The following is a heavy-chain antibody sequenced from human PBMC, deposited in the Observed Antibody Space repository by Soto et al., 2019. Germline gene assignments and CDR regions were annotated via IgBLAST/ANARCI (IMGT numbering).Heavy chain of an antibody. CDR3: ARTLRYILTCRGWCDP. CDR1: GFTFSSYS. J-gene: IGHJ5*02. Sequence: EVQLVESGGGLVKPGGSLRLSCAASGFTFSSYSMNWVRQAPGKGLEWVSSISSSSSYIYYADSVKGRFTISRDNAKNSLYLQMNSLRAEDTAVYYCARTLRYILTCRGWCDPWCQGTLVTVSS. CDR2: ISSSSSYI. V-gene: IGHV3-21*06. D-gene: IGHD3-9*01.